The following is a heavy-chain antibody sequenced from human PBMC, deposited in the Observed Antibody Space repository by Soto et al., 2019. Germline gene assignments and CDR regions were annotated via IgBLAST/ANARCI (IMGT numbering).Heavy chain of an antibody. Sequence: SETLSLTCTVSGGSISSYYWSWIRQPPGKGLEWIGYIYYSGSTNYNPSLKSRVTISVDTSKNQFSLKLSSVTAADTAVYYCASSVGATNPYYFDYWGQGTLVTVSS. CDR2: IYYSGST. CDR3: ASSVGATNPYYFDY. CDR1: GGSISSYY. J-gene: IGHJ4*02. V-gene: IGHV4-59*01. D-gene: IGHD1-26*01.